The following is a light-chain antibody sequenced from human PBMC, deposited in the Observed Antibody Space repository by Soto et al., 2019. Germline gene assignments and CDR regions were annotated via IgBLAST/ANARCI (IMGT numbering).Light chain of an antibody. CDR2: DAS. CDR1: HSVSNF. V-gene: IGKV3-20*01. Sequence: EIVLTQSPASLSLSPGERATLSCRASHSVSNFLAWYQQKPGQAPRLLIYDASSRATGVPDRFSGSGSGTDFTLTISRLEPEDFAVYYCQQYGSSPPITFGQGTRLEIK. J-gene: IGKJ5*01. CDR3: QQYGSSPPIT.